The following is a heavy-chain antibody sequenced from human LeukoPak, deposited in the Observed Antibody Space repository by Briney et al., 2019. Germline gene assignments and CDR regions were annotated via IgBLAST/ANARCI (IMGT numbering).Heavy chain of an antibody. CDR1: GFTFSSYA. CDR3: VRATWDY. Sequence: GGSLRLSCAASGFTFSSYAMHWVRQAPGKGLEWVALISYDGSNKYYADSVKGRFTISRDNSKNTLFLQMNSLRPEDTAVYYCVRATWDYWGQGTLVTVSS. CDR2: ISYDGSNK. V-gene: IGHV3-30*14. J-gene: IGHJ4*02.